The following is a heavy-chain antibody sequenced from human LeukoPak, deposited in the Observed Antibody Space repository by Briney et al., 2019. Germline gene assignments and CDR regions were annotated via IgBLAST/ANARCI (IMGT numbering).Heavy chain of an antibody. Sequence: GGSLRLSCAASGFAVSSNYWTWVRQAPGKGLAGVSIIYIERTTYSADSVNGRFTVSRDDSKSTLYLQMNSLRAEDTAVYYCAKDRMKWRVAAASIEYWGRGTLVTVST. CDR3: AKDRMKWRVAAASIEY. V-gene: IGHV3-66*01. D-gene: IGHD6-25*01. CDR2: IYIERTT. CDR1: GFAVSSNY. J-gene: IGHJ4*02.